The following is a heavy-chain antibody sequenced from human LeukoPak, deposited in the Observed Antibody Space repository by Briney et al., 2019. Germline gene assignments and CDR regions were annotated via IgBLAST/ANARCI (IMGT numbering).Heavy chain of an antibody. J-gene: IGHJ4*02. V-gene: IGHV4-34*01. Sequence: SETLSLTCAVYGGSFSGYYLSWIRQPPGKGLEWIGEINHSGSTNYNPSLKSRVTISVDTSKNQFSLKLSSVTAADTAVYYCARGPRDRSVGYCSSTSCYPRRWYFDYWGQGTLVTVSS. D-gene: IGHD2-2*01. CDR2: INHSGST. CDR1: GGSFSGYY. CDR3: ARGPRDRSVGYCSSTSCYPRRWYFDY.